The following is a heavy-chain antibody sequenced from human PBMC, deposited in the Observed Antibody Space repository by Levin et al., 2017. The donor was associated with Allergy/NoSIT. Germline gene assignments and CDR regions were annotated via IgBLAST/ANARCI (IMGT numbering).Heavy chain of an antibody. D-gene: IGHD2-2*01. CDR1: GFSFSDHY. CDR3: ARGGGCSSTSCYYQYGIDV. J-gene: IGHJ6*02. CDR2: TRNKAKSYTT. V-gene: IGHV3-72*01. Sequence: LGESLKISCTASGFSFSDHYMDWVRQAPGKGLEWVGRTRNKAKSYTTEYAASVKGRFTVSRDDSKNSLYLEMNSLKTEDTAVYYCARGGGCSSTSCYYQYGIDVWGQGTAVTVCS.